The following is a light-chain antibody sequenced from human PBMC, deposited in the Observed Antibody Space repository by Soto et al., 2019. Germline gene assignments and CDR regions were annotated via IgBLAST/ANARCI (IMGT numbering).Light chain of an antibody. CDR3: QQYGSWT. J-gene: IGKJ1*01. CDR1: QTISSNN. Sequence: EIVLTQSPGTLSVSPGERATLSCRASQTISSNNLAGYQQKPGQAPSLLIYGTSSRATGIPDRFSSSGSGTDFTLTISRLEPEDSAIYYCQQYGSWTFGQGTKVEI. CDR2: GTS. V-gene: IGKV3-20*01.